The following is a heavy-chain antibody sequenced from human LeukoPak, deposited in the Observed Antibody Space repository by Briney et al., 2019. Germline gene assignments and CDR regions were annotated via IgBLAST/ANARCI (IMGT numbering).Heavy chain of an antibody. J-gene: IGHJ4*02. V-gene: IGHV3-21*01. CDR2: ISSRSTSI. CDR3: ARQAYSSSSGDY. CDR1: GFTFTNYD. D-gene: IGHD6-6*01. Sequence: PGGSLRLSCAASGFTFTNYDMNWVRQAPGKGLEWVSFISSRSTSIYYADSVKGRFTISRDNAKNSLYLQMNSLGAADTALYYCARQAYSSSSGDYWGQGTLVTVSS.